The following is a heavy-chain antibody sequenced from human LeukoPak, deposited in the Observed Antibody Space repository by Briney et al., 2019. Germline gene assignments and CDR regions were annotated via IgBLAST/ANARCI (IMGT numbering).Heavy chain of an antibody. J-gene: IGHJ4*02. D-gene: IGHD2-15*01. CDR1: GYTFTSYG. CDR3: ARLYCSGGSCFSIHFDY. Sequence: GASVKVSCKASGYTFTSYGISWVRQAPGQGLEWMGWISAYNGNTNYAQKLQGRVTMTTDTSTSTAYMELRSLRSDDTAVYYCARLYCSGGSCFSIHFDYWGQGTLVTVSS. CDR2: ISAYNGNT. V-gene: IGHV1-18*01.